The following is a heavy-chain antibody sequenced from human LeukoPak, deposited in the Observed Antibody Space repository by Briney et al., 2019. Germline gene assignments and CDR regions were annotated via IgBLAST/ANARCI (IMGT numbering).Heavy chain of an antibody. CDR2: LSGSGGRT. CDR1: GFTFSTYG. Sequence: GGSLRLSCAASGFTFSTYGMSWVRQAPGKGLEWLSALSGSGGRTYYADSVQGRFTISRDNSKNTLYLQMNSLRAEDTAVYYCAKRPGTSVPNWFDPWGQGTLVTVSS. D-gene: IGHD2-2*01. J-gene: IGHJ5*02. CDR3: AKRPGTSVPNWFDP. V-gene: IGHV3-23*01.